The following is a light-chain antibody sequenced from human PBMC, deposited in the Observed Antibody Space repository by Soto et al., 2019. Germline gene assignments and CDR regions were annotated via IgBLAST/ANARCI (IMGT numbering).Light chain of an antibody. Sequence: EIVMTQSPATLSVSPGEGATFSCRASKSISNNVAWYRQKPGQAPRLLLSAASPRATGIPARFSGSGSGTEFILTISSLQSEDFAVYYCQQYHDWPPSTFGQGTKLEIK. CDR2: AAS. J-gene: IGKJ2*02. V-gene: IGKV3-15*01. CDR3: QQYHDWPPST. CDR1: KSISNN.